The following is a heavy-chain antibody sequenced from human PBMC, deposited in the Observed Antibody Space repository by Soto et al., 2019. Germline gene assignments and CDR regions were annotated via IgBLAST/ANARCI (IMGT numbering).Heavy chain of an antibody. Sequence: QVQLRESGPGLVKPSQALSLVCSVSGDSITSGGYYWTWLRQRPGKGLEWIGYIYFTGSAYYNPSLKSRMTMSDDTSKNQFSLRLSSVTAADTAFYYCARERVLRSGWFDPWGQGTLVTVSS. V-gene: IGHV4-31*03. CDR2: IYFTGSA. D-gene: IGHD1-26*01. CDR1: GDSITSGGYY. CDR3: ARERVLRSGWFDP. J-gene: IGHJ5*02.